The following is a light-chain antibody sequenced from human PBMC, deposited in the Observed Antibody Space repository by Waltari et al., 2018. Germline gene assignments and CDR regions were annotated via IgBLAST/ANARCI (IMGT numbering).Light chain of an antibody. CDR3: QQRRDWPIT. V-gene: IGKV3-11*01. CDR1: QRVSSY. J-gene: IGKJ5*01. Sequence: DIVLTPSPASLPLSPGERATPSCRASQRVSSYLAWYQQKPGQAPRLLIYDASNRATGIPARFSGSGSGTDFTLTISSLEPEDFAVYYCQQRRDWPITFGQGTRLEIK. CDR2: DAS.